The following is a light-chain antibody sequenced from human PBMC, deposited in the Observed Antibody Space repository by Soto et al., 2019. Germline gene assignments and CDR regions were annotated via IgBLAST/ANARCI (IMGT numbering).Light chain of an antibody. V-gene: IGKV3-20*01. Sequence: SVLTQPPGTLSVSPLEGGNICCSASQSVSSNYLTWYQQKPGQAPRLLIYSTSTRATGIPDRFSGSGSGTDFTLTISRLEPEDSAVYYCQQYGRSLTFGGGTKVDIK. CDR2: STS. J-gene: IGKJ4*01. CDR3: QQYGRSLT. CDR1: QSVSSNY.